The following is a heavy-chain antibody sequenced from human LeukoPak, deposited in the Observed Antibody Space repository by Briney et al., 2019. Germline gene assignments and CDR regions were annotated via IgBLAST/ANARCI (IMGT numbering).Heavy chain of an antibody. D-gene: IGHD6-13*01. CDR1: GGSISSSSYY. Sequence: SETLSLTCTVSGGSISSSSYYWGWIRQPPGKGLEWFGSIYYSGSTYYNPSLKSRVTISVDTSKNQFSLKLSSVTAADTAVYYWARHSSSWYDAFDIWGQGTMVTVSS. V-gene: IGHV4-39*01. CDR3: ARHSSSWYDAFDI. CDR2: IYYSGST. J-gene: IGHJ3*02.